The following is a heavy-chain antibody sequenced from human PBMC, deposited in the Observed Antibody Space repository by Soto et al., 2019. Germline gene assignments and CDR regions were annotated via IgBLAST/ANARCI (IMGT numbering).Heavy chain of an antibody. J-gene: IGHJ3*02. V-gene: IGHV1-69*01. CDR1: GGTFSTYD. Sequence: QVQLVQSGAEVKKPGSSVKVSCKASGGTFSTYDINWVRQAPGQGLEWMGVIIPIVGTANYAQKFQDRLTITADEFTNTSHMELSSLRSKDTAVYYCARVGAYDYESTGYSAAFDIWGQGTMVTVSS. D-gene: IGHD3-22*01. CDR2: IIPIVGTA. CDR3: ARVGAYDYESTGYSAAFDI.